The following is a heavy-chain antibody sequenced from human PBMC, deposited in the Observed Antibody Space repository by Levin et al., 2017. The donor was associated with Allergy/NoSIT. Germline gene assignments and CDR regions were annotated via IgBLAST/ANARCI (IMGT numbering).Heavy chain of an antibody. Sequence: ASVKVSCKASGYSFINYPMNWVRQAPGQGLEWMGWITTTTGTPTYAQDFTGRFVFPLDTSDSTAYLQINSLKTEDTAVYFCARFSATSPYYFDLWGQGTLVTVSS. CDR2: ITTTTGTP. J-gene: IGHJ4*02. CDR1: GYSFINYP. CDR3: ARFSATSPYYFDL. V-gene: IGHV7-4-1*02. D-gene: IGHD2-2*01.